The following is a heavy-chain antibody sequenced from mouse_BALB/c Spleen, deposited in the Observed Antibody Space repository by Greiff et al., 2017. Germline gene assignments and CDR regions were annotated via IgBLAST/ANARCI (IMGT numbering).Heavy chain of an antibody. D-gene: IGHD1-1*01. CDR1: GFTFSSYG. CDR2: ISSGGSYT. CDR3: ARHGYGSSYPYYAMDY. J-gene: IGHJ4*01. Sequence: EVKLMESGGDLVKPGGSLKLSCAASGFTFSSYGMSWVRQTPDKRLEWVATISSGGSYTYYPDSVKGRFTISRDNAKNTLYLQMSSLKSEDTAMYYCARHGYGSSYPYYAMDYWGQGTSVTVSS. V-gene: IGHV5-6*01.